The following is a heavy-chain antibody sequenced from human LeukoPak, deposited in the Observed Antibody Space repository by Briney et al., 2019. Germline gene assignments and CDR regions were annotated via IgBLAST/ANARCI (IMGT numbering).Heavy chain of an antibody. D-gene: IGHD2-8*02. V-gene: IGHV4-61*01. CDR3: VRGLFGSSFDY. CDR2: IYYSGST. Sequence: KTSETLSLTCTVSGYSISSGYLWGWIRPPPGKGLEWIGYIYYSGSTNYNPSLKSRVTISVDTSKNQFSLKLSSVTAADTAVYYCVRGLFGSSFDYWGQGTLVTVSS. CDR1: GYSISSGYL. J-gene: IGHJ4*02.